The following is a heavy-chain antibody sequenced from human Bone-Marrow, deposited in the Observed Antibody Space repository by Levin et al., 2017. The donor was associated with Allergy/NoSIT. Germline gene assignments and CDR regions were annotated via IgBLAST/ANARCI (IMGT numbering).Heavy chain of an antibody. CDR3: ARGSPYSSPWQRNYYYYAMDV. V-gene: IGHV3-7*01. CDR2: IKQDGSEE. Sequence: GESLKISCAAAGFSFSTYWMTWVRQAPGKGLEWVANIKQDGSEEYFVDSVKGRFTISRDNAKSSLYLQMNSLRADDTAVYYCARGSPYSSPWQRNYYYYAMDVWGQGTTVTVSS. J-gene: IGHJ6*02. CDR1: GFSFSTYW. D-gene: IGHD6-13*01.